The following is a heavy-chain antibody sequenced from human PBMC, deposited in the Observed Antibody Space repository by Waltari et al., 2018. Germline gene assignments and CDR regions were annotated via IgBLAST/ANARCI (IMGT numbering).Heavy chain of an antibody. CDR2: ISYDGSNK. D-gene: IGHD1-26*01. CDR3: ARDSDYLDY. CDR1: GFTFSSYA. Sequence: QVQLVESGGGVVQPGRSLRLSCAASGFTFSSYAMPWVRQAPGKGLEWVAVISYDGSNKYYADSVKGRFTISRDNSKNTLYLQMNSLRAEDTAVYYCARDSDYLDYWGQGTLVTVSS. V-gene: IGHV3-30*16. J-gene: IGHJ4*02.